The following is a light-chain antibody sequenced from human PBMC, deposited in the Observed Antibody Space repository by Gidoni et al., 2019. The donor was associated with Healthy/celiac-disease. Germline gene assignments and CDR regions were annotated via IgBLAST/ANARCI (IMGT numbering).Light chain of an antibody. V-gene: IGKV1-6*01. CDR2: AAS. CDR1: QGIRND. J-gene: IGKJ2*01. CDR3: LQDYNYPYT. Sequence: AIQLTQSPSSLSASVGDRVTITCRASQGIRNDLGWYQQKPGKAPKLLIYAASSLQSGVPSRFSGSGSGTDFTLTISSLQPEDFATYYCLQDYNYPYTFXXXTKLEIK.